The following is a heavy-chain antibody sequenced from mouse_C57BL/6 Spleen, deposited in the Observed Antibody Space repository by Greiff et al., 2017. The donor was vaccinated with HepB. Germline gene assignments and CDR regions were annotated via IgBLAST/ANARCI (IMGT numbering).Heavy chain of an antibody. Sequence: QVQLQQSGAELVRPGTSVKVSCKASGYAFTNYLIEWVKQRPGQGLEWIGVINPGSGGTNYNEKFKGKATLTADKSSSTAYMQLSSLTSEDSAVYFCAREGDYGSSPAWFAYWGQGTLVTVSA. CDR3: AREGDYGSSPAWFAY. CDR1: GYAFTNYL. CDR2: INPGSGGT. V-gene: IGHV1-54*01. J-gene: IGHJ3*01. D-gene: IGHD1-1*01.